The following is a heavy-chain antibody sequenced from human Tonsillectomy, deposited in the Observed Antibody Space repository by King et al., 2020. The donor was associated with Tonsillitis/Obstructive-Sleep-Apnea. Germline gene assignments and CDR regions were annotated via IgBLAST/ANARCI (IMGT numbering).Heavy chain of an antibody. CDR3: ARELYYYDSSEKADAFDI. D-gene: IGHD3-22*01. CDR2: IYSGGCT. V-gene: IGHV3-53*01. Sequence: VQLVESGGGLIQPGGSLRLSCAASGFTVSSNYMSWVRQAPGKGLEWVSVIYSGGCTYYADSVKGRFTISRDNSKNTLYLQMNSLRAEETAVYYCARELYYYDSSEKADAFDIWGQGTMVTVSS. J-gene: IGHJ3*02. CDR1: GFTVSSNY.